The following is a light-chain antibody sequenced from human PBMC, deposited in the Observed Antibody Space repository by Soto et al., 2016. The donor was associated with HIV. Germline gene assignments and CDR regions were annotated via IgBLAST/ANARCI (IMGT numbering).Light chain of an antibody. CDR1: QGIGNF. CDR2: ATS. J-gene: IGKJ1*01. CDR3: PFSMIPYPWT. V-gene: IGKV1-16*02. Sequence: IQMTQSPSSLSASVGDRVTITCRANQGIGNFLAWFQQKPGKAPQSLIYATSSLQSGVPSKFSGSRSGTDFTLTISSLQPEDFAIYYCPFSMIPYPWTFGQGTKVEIK.